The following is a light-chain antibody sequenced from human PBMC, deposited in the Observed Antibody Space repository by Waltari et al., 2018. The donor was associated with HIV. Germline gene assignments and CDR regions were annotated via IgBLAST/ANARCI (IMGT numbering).Light chain of an antibody. CDR1: SSNVGSYNL. V-gene: IGLV2-23*02. Sequence: QSALTQPASVSGSPGQSITISCTGTSSNVGSYNLVSWYQQHPGRAPKVMIYEVSKRPSGVSNRFSDSKSGNTASLTISGLQAEDEADYYCCSYTGSNPFLLFGGGTKLTVL. CDR2: EVS. CDR3: CSYTGSNPFLL. J-gene: IGLJ2*01.